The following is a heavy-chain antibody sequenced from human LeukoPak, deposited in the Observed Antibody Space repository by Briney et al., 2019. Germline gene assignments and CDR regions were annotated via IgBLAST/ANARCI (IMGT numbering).Heavy chain of an antibody. CDR3: ARPYSRSGHYYFDY. D-gene: IGHD3-10*01. Sequence: SETLSLTCTVSGGSISSSSYYWGWIRQPPGKGLEWIGSIYYSGSTYYNPSLKSRVTISVDTSKNQFSLKLSSVTAADTAVYYCARPYSRSGHYYFDYWGQGTLVTVSS. V-gene: IGHV4-39*01. CDR2: IYYSGST. J-gene: IGHJ4*02. CDR1: GGSISSSSYY.